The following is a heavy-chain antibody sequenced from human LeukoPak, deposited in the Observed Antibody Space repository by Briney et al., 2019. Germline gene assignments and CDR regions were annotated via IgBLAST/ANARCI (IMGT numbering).Heavy chain of an antibody. Sequence: SETLSLTCTVSGGSISNYYWSWIRQPPGKGLEWIGRIYTSGSTNYNPSLKSRVTMSVDTSKNQFSLKLSSVTAADTAVYYCARDRDTTFGVDPNYYYYYYMDVWGKGTTVTVSS. CDR2: IYTSGST. CDR3: ARDRDTTFGVDPNYYYYYYMDV. D-gene: IGHD3-3*01. J-gene: IGHJ6*03. CDR1: GGSISNYY. V-gene: IGHV4-4*07.